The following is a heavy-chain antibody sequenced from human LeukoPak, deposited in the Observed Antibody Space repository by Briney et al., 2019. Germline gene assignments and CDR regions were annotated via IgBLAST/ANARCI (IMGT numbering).Heavy chain of an antibody. CDR1: GGSISSYY. V-gene: IGHV4-59*12. Sequence: SETLSLTCTVSGGSISSYYWSWIRQPPGKGLEWIGYIYYSGSTNYNPSLKSRVTISVDTSKNQFSLKLSPVTAADTAVYYCARPVVVVPAATSNWFDPWGQGTLVTVSS. CDR3: ARPVVVVPAATSNWFDP. CDR2: IYYSGST. J-gene: IGHJ5*02. D-gene: IGHD2-2*01.